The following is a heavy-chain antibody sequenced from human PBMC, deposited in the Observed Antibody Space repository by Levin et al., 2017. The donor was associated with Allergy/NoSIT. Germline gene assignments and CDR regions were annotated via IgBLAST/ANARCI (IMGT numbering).Heavy chain of an antibody. CDR2: INHSGST. CDR3: ARVPIVVVPAAMGSPFDY. D-gene: IGHD2-2*01. V-gene: IGHV4-34*01. CDR1: GGSFSGYY. J-gene: IGHJ4*02. Sequence: SETLSLTCAVYGGSFSGYYWSWIRQPPGKGLEWIGEINHSGSTNYNPSLKSRVTISVDTSKNQFSLKLSSVTAADTAVYYCARVPIVVVPAAMGSPFDYWGQGTLVTVSS.